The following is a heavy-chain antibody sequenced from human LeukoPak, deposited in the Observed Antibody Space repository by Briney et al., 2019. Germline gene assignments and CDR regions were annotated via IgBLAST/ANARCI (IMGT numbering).Heavy chain of an antibody. V-gene: IGHV1-46*01. CDR2: INPSGGST. D-gene: IGHD4-17*01. Sequence: GASVKVSCKASGYTFTSYYMHWVRQAPGQGLEWMGIINPSGGSTSYAQKFQGRVTMTRDTSTSTVYMELSSLRSEDTAVYYCARESSQNDYGDYEDYWGQGTLVTVSS. CDR3: ARESSQNDYGDYEDY. J-gene: IGHJ4*02. CDR1: GYTFTSYY.